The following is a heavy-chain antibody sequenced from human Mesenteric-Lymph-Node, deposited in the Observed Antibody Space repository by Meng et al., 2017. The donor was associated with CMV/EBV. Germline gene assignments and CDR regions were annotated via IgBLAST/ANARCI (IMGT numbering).Heavy chain of an antibody. Sequence: GESLKISCAASGFTFSSFDMHWVRQAPGKGLEWVALFSFDARNTYYVDSVKGRFTTSRDNSKNTLYLQMNSLRTEDTAVYYCARGLYDPPMDVWGQGTTVTVSS. D-gene: IGHD3-3*01. CDR2: FSFDARNT. J-gene: IGHJ6*02. CDR1: GFTFSSFD. CDR3: ARGLYDPPMDV. V-gene: IGHV3-30*03.